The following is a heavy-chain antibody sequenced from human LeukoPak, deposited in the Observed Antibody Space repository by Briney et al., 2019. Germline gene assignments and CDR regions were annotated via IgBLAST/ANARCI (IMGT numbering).Heavy chain of an antibody. V-gene: IGHV4-39*07. CDR2: IYYSGST. Sequence: SETLSLTCTVSGGSISSSSYYWGWIRQPPGKGLEWIGSIYYSGSTYYNPSLKSRVTTSADTSKNQLSLKLSSVTAADTAVYYCARAGYYYYYMDVWGKGTTVTVSS. J-gene: IGHJ6*03. CDR3: ARAGYYYYYMDV. CDR1: GGSISSSSYY.